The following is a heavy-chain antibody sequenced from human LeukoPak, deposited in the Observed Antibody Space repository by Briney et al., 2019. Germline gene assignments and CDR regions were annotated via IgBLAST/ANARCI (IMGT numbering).Heavy chain of an antibody. CDR2: IYPGDSDI. V-gene: IGHV5-51*01. CDR3: ARPGPHWYFEF. Sequence: GESLKISCKGSGYMFTTYWIGWVRQMPGKGLEWMGIIYPGDSDITYSPSSQGQVTISVDKSISTTYLQWSSLKSSDTAMYYCARPGPHWYFEFWGRGTLVTVSS. CDR1: GYMFTTYW. J-gene: IGHJ2*01.